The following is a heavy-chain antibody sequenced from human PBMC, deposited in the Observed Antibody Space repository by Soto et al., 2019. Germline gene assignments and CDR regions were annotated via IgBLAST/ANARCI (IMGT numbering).Heavy chain of an antibody. D-gene: IGHD2-15*01. Sequence: QVQLQESGPGLVKPSQTLSLTCTVSGGSISSGAYHWSWIRQPPGKGLEWIGCISYSGSTYYNPPLKSRITISIDPSKNQFSLRLSSVTAADTAVYYCARGVAAWGQGTLVTVAS. J-gene: IGHJ5*02. CDR2: ISYSGST. CDR3: ARGVAA. CDR1: GGSISSGAYH. V-gene: IGHV4-30-4*08.